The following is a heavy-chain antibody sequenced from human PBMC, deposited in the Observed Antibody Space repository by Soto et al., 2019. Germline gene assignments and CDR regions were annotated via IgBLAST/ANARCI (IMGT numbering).Heavy chain of an antibody. D-gene: IGHD1-26*01. J-gene: IGHJ4*02. CDR1: GYSFTSYW. V-gene: IGHV5-51*01. Sequence: GEFMKIWRKGSGYSFTSYWIGWVRQMPGKGLEWMGIIYPGDSDTRYNPSFQGQVTISADKSISTAYLQWSSLKASDTAIYYCARQRILDYWGQGTLVTVSS. CDR2: IYPGDSDT. CDR3: ARQRILDY.